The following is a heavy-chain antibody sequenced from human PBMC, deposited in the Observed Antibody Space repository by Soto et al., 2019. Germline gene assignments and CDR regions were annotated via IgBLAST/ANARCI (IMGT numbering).Heavy chain of an antibody. CDR2: ISACNGNT. Sequence: ASVKVSCKASGYTFTSYGISWVRQAPGQGLEWMGWISACNGNTNYAQKLQGRVTMTTDTSTSTAYMELRSLRSDDTAVYYCARVDDYGDSNDAFDIWGQGTMVTVSS. D-gene: IGHD4-17*01. J-gene: IGHJ3*02. V-gene: IGHV1-18*01. CDR1: GYTFTSYG. CDR3: ARVDDYGDSNDAFDI.